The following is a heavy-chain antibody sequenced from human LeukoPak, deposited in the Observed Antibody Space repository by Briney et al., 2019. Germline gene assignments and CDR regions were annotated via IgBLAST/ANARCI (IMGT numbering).Heavy chain of an antibody. V-gene: IGHV4-34*01. Sequence: SETLSLTCAVYGGSFSGYYWSWIRQPPGKGLEWIGEINHSGSTNYNPSLKSRVTISVDTSKNQFSLKLSSVTAADTAVYYCAREGDGYNRFDYWGQGTLVTVSS. J-gene: IGHJ4*02. CDR1: GGSFSGYY. CDR3: AREGDGYNRFDY. CDR2: INHSGST. D-gene: IGHD5-12*01.